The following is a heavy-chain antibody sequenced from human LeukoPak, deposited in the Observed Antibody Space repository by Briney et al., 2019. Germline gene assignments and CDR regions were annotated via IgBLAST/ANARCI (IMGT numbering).Heavy chain of an antibody. CDR3: ASQITMVRGVPRDY. J-gene: IGHJ4*02. V-gene: IGHV3-23*01. CDR1: GFTFSNYA. Sequence: PGGSLRLSCAASGFTFSNYAMSWVRQAPGKGLEWVSAISGSGGSTYYADSVKGRFTISRDNSKNTLYLQMNSLRAEDTAVYYCASQITMVRGVPRDYWGQGTLVTVSS. D-gene: IGHD3-10*01. CDR2: ISGSGGST.